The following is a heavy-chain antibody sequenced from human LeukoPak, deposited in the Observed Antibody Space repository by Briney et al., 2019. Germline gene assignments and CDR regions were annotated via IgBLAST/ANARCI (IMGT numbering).Heavy chain of an antibody. D-gene: IGHD3-10*01. J-gene: IGHJ4*02. Sequence: GGSLRLSCAASGFTFSSYWMHWVRQAPGKGLVWVSRINSDGSSTSYADSVKGRFTISRDNAKNTLYLQTNSLRAEDTAVYYCARWLNYGFLDYWGQGTLVTVSS. CDR1: GFTFSSYW. V-gene: IGHV3-74*01. CDR2: INSDGSST. CDR3: ARWLNYGFLDY.